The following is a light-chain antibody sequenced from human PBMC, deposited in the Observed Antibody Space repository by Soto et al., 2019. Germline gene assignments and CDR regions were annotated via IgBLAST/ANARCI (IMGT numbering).Light chain of an antibody. V-gene: IGLV2-14*01. Sequence: QSALTQPASVSGSPGQSITISCTGTNSDVGGYNYVSWYQQHPGKAPELVIYEVSHRPSGVSNRFSGSKSDNTASLTISGLQAEDETDYYCSSYTSISTLYVFGTGTKVTVL. CDR1: NSDVGGYNY. CDR2: EVS. CDR3: SSYTSISTLYV. J-gene: IGLJ1*01.